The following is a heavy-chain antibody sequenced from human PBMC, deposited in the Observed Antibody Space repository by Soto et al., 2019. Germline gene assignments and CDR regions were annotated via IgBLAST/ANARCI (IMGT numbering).Heavy chain of an antibody. CDR1: GFTFSGHW. V-gene: IGHV3-74*01. Sequence: EVQLVESGGDLVQPGGSLRLSCAASGFTFSGHWMHWVRQVPGKGLVWVSRINTDGGSTSYADSVKGRFIISRDNAKNTLFLQMTGLRVDDTSVYYCAREAVYCSRTSCYRRAFDTWGQGTMVTVSS. CDR3: AREAVYCSRTSCYRRAFDT. J-gene: IGHJ3*02. D-gene: IGHD2-2*01. CDR2: INTDGGST.